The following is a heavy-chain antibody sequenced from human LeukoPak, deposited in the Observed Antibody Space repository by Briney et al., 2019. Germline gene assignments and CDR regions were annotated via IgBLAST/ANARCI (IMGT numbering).Heavy chain of an antibody. Sequence: PGGSLRLSCAASGFTFSSHEMNCVRQAPGKGLEWVSYTSSSGYTRYYADSVKGRFTISRDNAKNPLYLQMNSLRAEDTAVYYCARVGQWLVNYWGRGTLVTVSS. D-gene: IGHD6-19*01. CDR3: ARVGQWLVNY. CDR1: GFTFSSHE. CDR2: TSSSGYTR. J-gene: IGHJ4*02. V-gene: IGHV3-48*03.